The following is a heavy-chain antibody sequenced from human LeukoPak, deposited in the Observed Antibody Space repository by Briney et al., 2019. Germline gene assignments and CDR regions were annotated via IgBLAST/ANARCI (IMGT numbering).Heavy chain of an antibody. V-gene: IGHV4-39*01. CDR2: IFHDGST. CDR1: GASINSILYY. D-gene: IGHD4/OR15-4a*01. CDR3: ARHVLSNRSFDT. J-gene: IGHJ5*02. Sequence: PSETLSLTCNVSGASINSILYYWSWIRQPPGKGLEWIGNIFHDGSTYFNPSLKSRVSLSVDTSKRYFSLKLTSVTAADTSVYYCARHVLSNRSFDTWGQGTLVSVSS.